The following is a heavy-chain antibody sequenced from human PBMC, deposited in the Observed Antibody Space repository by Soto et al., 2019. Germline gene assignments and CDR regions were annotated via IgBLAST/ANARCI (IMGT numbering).Heavy chain of an antibody. CDR3: ARKVSGSTGRPDLWYFDL. J-gene: IGHJ2*01. D-gene: IGHD3-10*01. V-gene: IGHV3-23*01. Sequence: EVQLLDSGGGLVQPGGSLRLSCAASGFTFSGYALTWVRQAPGMGLEWVSAISGGGDATFYADSVKGRFTISRDNSKNTLYLQTNTLRAEDTAVYYCARKVSGSTGRPDLWYFDLWGRGTLVTVSS. CDR2: ISGGGDAT. CDR1: GFTFSGYA.